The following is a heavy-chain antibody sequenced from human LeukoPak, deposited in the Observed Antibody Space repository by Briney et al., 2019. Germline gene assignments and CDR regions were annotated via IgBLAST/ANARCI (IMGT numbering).Heavy chain of an antibody. Sequence: PGGSLRLSCAASGFTFSSYAMSWVRQAPGRGLEWVSAISGSGGSTYYADSVKGRFTISRDNSKNTLYLQINSLRAEDTAVYYCAKGSSGYTDYWGQGTLVTVSS. V-gene: IGHV3-23*01. CDR2: ISGSGGST. CDR1: GFTFSSYA. D-gene: IGHD5-12*01. J-gene: IGHJ4*02. CDR3: AKGSSGYTDY.